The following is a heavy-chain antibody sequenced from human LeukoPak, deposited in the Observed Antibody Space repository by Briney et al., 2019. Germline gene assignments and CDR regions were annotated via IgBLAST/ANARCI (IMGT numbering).Heavy chain of an antibody. J-gene: IGHJ4*02. V-gene: IGHV1-24*01. Sequence: GSSVKVSCKASGGTFSNYAISWVRQAPGQGLEWMGGFDPEDGETIYAQKFQGRVTMTEDTSTDTAYMELSSLRSEDTAVYYCATDLLVEGVFDYWGQGTLVTVSS. D-gene: IGHD1-26*01. CDR3: ATDLLVEGVFDY. CDR1: GGTFSNYA. CDR2: FDPEDGET.